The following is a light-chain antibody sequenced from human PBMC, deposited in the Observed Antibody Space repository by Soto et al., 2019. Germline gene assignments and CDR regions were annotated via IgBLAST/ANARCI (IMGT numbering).Light chain of an antibody. Sequence: DIQMTQSPSSLSASVGDRVTITCRASQDIVNYLAWYQQKPGKVPKLLIYAESTLQSGVPSRFSGSGSGTDFTLTISSLQPEDVATYYCQQYDSAPFTFGPGTKVEIK. CDR2: AES. V-gene: IGKV1-27*01. CDR1: QDIVNY. CDR3: QQYDSAPFT. J-gene: IGKJ3*01.